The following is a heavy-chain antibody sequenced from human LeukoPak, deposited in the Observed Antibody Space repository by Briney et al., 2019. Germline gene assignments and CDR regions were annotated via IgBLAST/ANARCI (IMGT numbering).Heavy chain of an antibody. CDR3: ASDYRSSSGRSIDY. D-gene: IGHD6-6*01. J-gene: IGHJ4*02. CDR1: GFTFSTYW. CDR2: LKQDGSEE. Sequence: GGSLRLSCAASGFTFSTYWMTWVRQAPGKGLEWVANLKQDGSEEYYVDSVKGRFTISRDNAKNSLYLQMNSLRAEDTAVYYCASDYRSSSGRSIDYWSEGTLVTVSS. V-gene: IGHV3-7*01.